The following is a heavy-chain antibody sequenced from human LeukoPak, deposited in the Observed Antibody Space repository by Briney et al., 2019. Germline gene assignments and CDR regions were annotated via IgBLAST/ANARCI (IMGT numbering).Heavy chain of an antibody. CDR1: GGSFSGYY. Sequence: PSETLSLTCAVYGGSFSGYYWSWIRQPPGEGLEWIGEINHSGSTNYNPSLKSRVTMSVDTSKNQFSLKLSSVTAADTAIYFCARQGSSRALDYWGQGTLVTVSS. J-gene: IGHJ4*02. D-gene: IGHD6-6*01. V-gene: IGHV4-34*01. CDR2: INHSGST. CDR3: ARQGSSRALDY.